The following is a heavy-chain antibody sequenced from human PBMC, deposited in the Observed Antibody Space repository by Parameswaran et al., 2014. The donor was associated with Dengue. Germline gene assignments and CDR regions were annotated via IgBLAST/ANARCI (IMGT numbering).Heavy chain of an antibody. V-gene: IGHV5-51*01. CDR2: IYPGDSDT. D-gene: IGHD3-22*01. J-gene: IGHJ5*02. Sequence: VRQMPGKGLEWIGVIYPGDSDTRYSPSFQGQVTISADKSINTAYLQWGSLKASDTAIYYCARSFRTYQYDSSVYSLEPWGQGTLVTVSS. CDR3: ARSFRTYQYDSSVYSLEP.